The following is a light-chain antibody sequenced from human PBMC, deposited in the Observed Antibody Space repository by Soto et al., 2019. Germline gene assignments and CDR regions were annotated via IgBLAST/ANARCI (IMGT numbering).Light chain of an antibody. Sequence: EIVLTQSPGTLSLSPGERATLSCRASQSVSSSNLAWYQQKPGQAPRLLIYGASSRATGIPDRCSGSGSGADFTLTIIRLEPEDFAAYYCQQYGSLPFTFGPGTQVAVK. CDR2: GAS. J-gene: IGKJ3*01. CDR3: QQYGSLPFT. CDR1: QSVSSSN. V-gene: IGKV3-20*01.